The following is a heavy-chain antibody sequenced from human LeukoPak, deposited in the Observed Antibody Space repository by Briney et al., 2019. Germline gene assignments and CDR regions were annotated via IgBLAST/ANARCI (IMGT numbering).Heavy chain of an antibody. CDR3: ASLQSLAPYYYYYYGMDV. V-gene: IGHV4-31*03. D-gene: IGHD4-11*01. J-gene: IGHJ6*02. CDR1: GGSISSGGYY. CDR2: IYYSGST. Sequence: SQTLSLTCTVSGGSISSGGYYWSWIRQHPGKGLEWIGYIYYSGSTYYNPSLKSRITISVDTSKNQFSLKLSSVTAADTAVYYCASLQSLAPYYYYYYGMDVWGQGTTVTVSS.